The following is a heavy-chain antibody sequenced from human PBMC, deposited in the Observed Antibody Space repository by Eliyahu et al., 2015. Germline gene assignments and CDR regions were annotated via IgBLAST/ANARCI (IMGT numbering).Heavy chain of an antibody. Sequence: EVQLVQSGAXVKKPGESXKISCKGSGYSFTSYWIGWVRQMPGKGLEWMGIIYPGDSDTRYSPSFQGQVTISADKSISTAYLQWSSLKASDTATYYCARGDVMDIVVVVAATNFDYWGQGTLVTVSS. V-gene: IGHV5-51*01. J-gene: IGHJ4*02. CDR2: IYPGDSDT. D-gene: IGHD2-15*01. CDR1: GYSFTSYW. CDR3: ARGDVMDIVVVVAATNFDY.